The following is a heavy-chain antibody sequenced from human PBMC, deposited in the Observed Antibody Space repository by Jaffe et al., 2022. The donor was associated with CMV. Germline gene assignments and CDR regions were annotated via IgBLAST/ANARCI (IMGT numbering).Heavy chain of an antibody. CDR3: VTHLGYSYGYSLDY. D-gene: IGHD5-18*01. J-gene: IGHJ4*02. V-gene: IGHV5-51*01. CDR2: IYPGDSDT. CDR1: GYSFTTFW. Sequence: EVQLVQSGPEVKKPGESLKISCKGSGYSFTTFWIGWVRQMPGKGLEWMGSIYPGDSDTRYSPSFQGQVTISVDKSITTAYLQWGSLKASDTAMYYCVTHLGYSYGYSLDYWGQGTLVTVSS.